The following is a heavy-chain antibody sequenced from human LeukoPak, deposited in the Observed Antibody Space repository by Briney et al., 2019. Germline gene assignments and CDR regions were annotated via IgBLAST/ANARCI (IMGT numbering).Heavy chain of an antibody. V-gene: IGHV1-46*01. J-gene: IGHJ3*02. D-gene: IGHD6-19*01. CDR2: INPSGGST. Sequence: GASVTVSFTASGYTFTSYYMHWVRQAPGQGLEWMGIINPSGGSTSYAQKFQGRVTMTRDTSTSTVYMELSSLRSEDTAVYYCARPQWRDDAFDIWGQGTMVTVSS. CDR1: GYTFTSYY. CDR3: ARPQWRDDAFDI.